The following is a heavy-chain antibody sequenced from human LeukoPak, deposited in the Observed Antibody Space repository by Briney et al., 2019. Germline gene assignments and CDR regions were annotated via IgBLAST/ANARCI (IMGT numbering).Heavy chain of an antibody. D-gene: IGHD5-24*01. Sequence: GRSLRLSCAASGFTFSSYGMHWVRQAPGTGLEWVAVIWYDGSNKYYADSLKGRFTISRDNSKNTLYLQMNSLRAEDTTVYYCAKDGGRDGYTSYYFDYWGQGTLVTVSS. CDR2: IWYDGSNK. CDR1: GFTFSSYG. V-gene: IGHV3-33*06. J-gene: IGHJ4*02. CDR3: AKDGGRDGYTSYYFDY.